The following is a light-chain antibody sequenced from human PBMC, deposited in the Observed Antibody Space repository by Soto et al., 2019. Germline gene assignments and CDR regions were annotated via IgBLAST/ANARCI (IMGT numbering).Light chain of an antibody. CDR1: SSDVGAYYS. CDR2: GVT. V-gene: IGLV2-14*01. J-gene: IGLJ3*02. CDR3: SSYANSNTLWV. Sequence: QSVLTQPASVSGSPGQSITISCTGTSSDVGAYYSVSWYQHHPGKAPKLIIYGVTNRPSGVSNRFSGSKSGNTASLTISGLQAEDEADYYCSSYANSNTLWVIGGGTKVTVL.